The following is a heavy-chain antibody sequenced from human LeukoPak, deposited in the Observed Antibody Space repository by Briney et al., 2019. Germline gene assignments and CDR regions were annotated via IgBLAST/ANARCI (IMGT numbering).Heavy chain of an antibody. CDR1: DGSISSDDYS. Sequence: SETLSLTCAVSDGSISSDDYSWSWIRQPPGKGLEWIGYIYHSGSTYYNPSLKSRVAMSIDRSKKQFSLTLSSVTAAETAVYYCARAPSNIHGDCAYFDYWGQGTLATVSS. CDR3: ARAPSNIHGDCAYFDY. CDR2: IYHSGST. V-gene: IGHV4-30-2*01. J-gene: IGHJ4*02. D-gene: IGHD2-21*02.